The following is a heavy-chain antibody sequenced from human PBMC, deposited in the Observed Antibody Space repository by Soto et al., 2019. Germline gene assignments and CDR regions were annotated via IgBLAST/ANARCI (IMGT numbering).Heavy chain of an antibody. V-gene: IGHV3-15*01. CDR1: HFTFSYVW. CDR2: IKSTAYGGTT. J-gene: IGHJ4*02. Sequence: PGGSLRLFCVVSHFTFSYVWMRWVRQARGKGLEWVGRIKSTAYGGTTDYAAPLKDRFTISRDDSKSTLYLQMTSLRTEDTARYYCTTDDTSGYYFQYWGQGTLVTVSS. D-gene: IGHD3-22*01. CDR3: TTDDTSGYYFQY.